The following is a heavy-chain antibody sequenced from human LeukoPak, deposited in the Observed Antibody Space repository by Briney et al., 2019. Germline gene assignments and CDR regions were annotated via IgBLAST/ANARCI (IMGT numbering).Heavy chain of an antibody. D-gene: IGHD6-19*01. V-gene: IGHV3-30*03. CDR3: ARGRAVTGSTVIDY. J-gene: IGHJ4*02. Sequence: GGSLRLSCAPSGFTFSRHGMHWVRQAPGKGLEWVAIISNDGSRKYYAHSVEGRFTISRDNSKNTLYLQMNSLRPEDTAVFHCARGRAVTGSTVIDYWGQGTLVTVSS. CDR2: ISNDGSRK. CDR1: GFTFSRHG.